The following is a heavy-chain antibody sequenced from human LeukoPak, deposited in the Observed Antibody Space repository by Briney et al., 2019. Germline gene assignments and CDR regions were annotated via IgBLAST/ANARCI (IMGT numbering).Heavy chain of an antibody. Sequence: GGSLRLSCAASGFTFSSYWMSWVRQAPGKGLEGVANIKQDGSEKYYVDSVKGRFTISRDNAKNSLYLQMNSLRAEDTAVYYCARVGAKYYFDYWGQGTLVTVSS. CDR3: ARVGAKYYFDY. V-gene: IGHV3-7*01. CDR2: IKQDGSEK. J-gene: IGHJ4*02. CDR1: GFTFSSYW. D-gene: IGHD1-26*01.